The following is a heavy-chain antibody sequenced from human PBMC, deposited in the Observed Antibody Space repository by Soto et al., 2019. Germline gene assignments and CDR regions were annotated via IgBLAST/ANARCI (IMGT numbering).Heavy chain of an antibody. CDR2: ISGSGGST. CDR1: GFTFSSYA. D-gene: IGHD3-10*01. J-gene: IGHJ3*02. CDR3: AKDGLRKVRGFKGLDAFDI. V-gene: IGHV3-23*01. Sequence: VQLLESGGGLVQPGGSLRLSCAASGFTFSSYAMSWVRQAPGKGLEWVSAISGSGGSTYYADSVKGRFTISRDNSKNTLYLQMNSLRAEDTAVYYCAKDGLRKVRGFKGLDAFDIWGQGTMVTVSS.